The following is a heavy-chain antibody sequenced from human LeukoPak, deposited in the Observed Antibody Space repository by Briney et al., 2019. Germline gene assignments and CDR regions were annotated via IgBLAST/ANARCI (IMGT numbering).Heavy chain of an antibody. CDR1: GYTFTSYG. Sequence: ASVKVSCKASGYTFTSYGISWVRQAPGQGLEWMGWISAYNGNTNYAQKLQGRVTMTTDTSTSTAYMELSSLKSEDTAVYYCVREFRVVSDAFDLWGQGTPVTVSS. D-gene: IGHD2-15*01. CDR3: VREFRVVSDAFDL. CDR2: ISAYNGNT. J-gene: IGHJ3*01. V-gene: IGHV1-18*01.